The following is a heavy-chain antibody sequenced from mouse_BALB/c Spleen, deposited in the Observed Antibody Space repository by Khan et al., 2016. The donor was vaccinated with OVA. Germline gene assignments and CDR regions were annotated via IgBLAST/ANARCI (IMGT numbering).Heavy chain of an antibody. V-gene: IGHV1-7*01. CDR3: ARRGLRWDFDY. Sequence: VQLQESGAELAKPGASVKMSCKASGYTVINYWILWIKQRPGQGLEWIGYINPSTGYTEYNQNFKDKATLTADKSTSTAYIQLRSLTSEDSTVYYCARRGLRWDFDYWGQGTTLTVSS. CDR1: GYTVINYW. D-gene: IGHD1-1*01. CDR2: INPSTGYT. J-gene: IGHJ2*01.